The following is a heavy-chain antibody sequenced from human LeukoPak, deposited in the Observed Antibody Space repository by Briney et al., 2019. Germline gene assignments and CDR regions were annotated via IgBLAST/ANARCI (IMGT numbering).Heavy chain of an antibody. CDR2: IYHSGST. D-gene: IGHD3-10*01. Sequence: NPSETQSLTCAVSGGSISSSNWWSWVRQPPGKGLEWIGEIYHSGSTNYNPSLKSRVTISVDKSKNQFSLKLTFVTAADTAVYYCARVPYGSGSYYYHGMDVWGQGTTVTVSS. J-gene: IGHJ6*02. CDR3: ARVPYGSGSYYYHGMDV. CDR1: GGSISSSNW. V-gene: IGHV4-4*02.